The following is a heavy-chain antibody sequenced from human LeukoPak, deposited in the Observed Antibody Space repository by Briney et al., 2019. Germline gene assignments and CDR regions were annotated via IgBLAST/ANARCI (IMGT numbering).Heavy chain of an antibody. V-gene: IGHV3-23*01. J-gene: IGHJ4*02. Sequence: GGSLRLSCAASGFTFSSYAMSWVRQAPGKGLEWVSAISGSGGSTYYADSVKGRFTISRDNSKNTLYLQMNSLRAEDTAVYYCAKDQGLLWFGEYHYWGQGTLVTVSS. D-gene: IGHD3-10*01. CDR2: ISGSGGST. CDR1: GFTFSSYA. CDR3: AKDQGLLWFGEYHY.